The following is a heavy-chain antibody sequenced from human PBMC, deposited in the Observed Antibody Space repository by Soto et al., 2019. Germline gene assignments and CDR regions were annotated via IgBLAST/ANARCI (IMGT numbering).Heavy chain of an antibody. CDR3: ARGGIQMSYAFDY. V-gene: IGHV4-4*07. CDR1: GTSVSNYY. D-gene: IGHD5-18*01. J-gene: IGHJ4*02. Sequence: QAQLQESGPGRVKPSETLSLTCSVSGTSVSNYYWSWIRQPPGKGLEHIGRIYTSGSTSYNPSLKSRVTMSMDTSQTQIFLNLTSVTAADTAVYYCARGGIQMSYAFDYWGQGILVTVSS. CDR2: IYTSGST.